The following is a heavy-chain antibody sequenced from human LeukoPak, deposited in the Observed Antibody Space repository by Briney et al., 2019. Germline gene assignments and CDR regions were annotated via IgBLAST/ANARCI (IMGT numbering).Heavy chain of an antibody. D-gene: IGHD3-9*01. CDR3: ARGRGYDILTGPNYYYYYGMDV. CDR1: GGSFSGYY. J-gene: IGHJ6*04. Sequence: SETLSLTCAVYGGSFSGYYWSWICKPPATGLELIGEINHSGSTNNNPSPTSRVTISVATSKNQFSLKLSSVTAADTAVYYCARGRGYDILTGPNYYYYYGMDVWGKGTMVTVSS. V-gene: IGHV4-34*01. CDR2: INHSGST.